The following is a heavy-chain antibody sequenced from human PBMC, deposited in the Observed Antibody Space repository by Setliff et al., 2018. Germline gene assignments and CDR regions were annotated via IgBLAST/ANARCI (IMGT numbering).Heavy chain of an antibody. J-gene: IGHJ3*01. CDR2: TIPMFGTT. CDR1: GGTFSSYG. Sequence: SVKVSCKASGGTFSSYGISWVRQAPGQGLEWMGGTIPMFGTTNYARKFQGRVTIITDESTSTAYMELRSLTFDDTAVYYCARDWFCSGGDCSDVFDFWGQGTMVTVSS. D-gene: IGHD2-21*02. V-gene: IGHV1-69*05. CDR3: ARDWFCSGGDCSDVFDF.